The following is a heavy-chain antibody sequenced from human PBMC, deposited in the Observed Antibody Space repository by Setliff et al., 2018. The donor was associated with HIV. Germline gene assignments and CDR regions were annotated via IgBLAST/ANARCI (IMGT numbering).Heavy chain of an antibody. V-gene: IGHV3-11*01. J-gene: IGHJ4*02. D-gene: IGHD1-26*01. CDR1: GFTFSDYY. CDR3: ARAKTSGTYYGWSY. Sequence: SLRLSCAASGFTFSDYYMTWIRQAPGKGLEWISYISNSRTTTSYADSVKGRFTISRDNAKNSLYLQMNSLRAEDTAVYYCARAKTSGTYYGWSYWGQGTLVTVSS. CDR2: ISNSRTTT.